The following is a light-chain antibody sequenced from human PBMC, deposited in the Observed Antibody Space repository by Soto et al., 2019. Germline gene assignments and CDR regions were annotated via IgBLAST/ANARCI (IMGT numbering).Light chain of an antibody. Sequence: DIQVTQSPSSLSASVLYRITITFRAIQIIISYLNVYQRKPGNAPKCLIYAASSLQSGVPSSVSGSGSGTDFTLTIRSLQPEDFATYYCPHSYSRPITFGQGTRLEI. CDR3: PHSYSRPIT. V-gene: IGKV1-39*01. CDR2: AAS. CDR1: QIIISY. J-gene: IGKJ5*01.